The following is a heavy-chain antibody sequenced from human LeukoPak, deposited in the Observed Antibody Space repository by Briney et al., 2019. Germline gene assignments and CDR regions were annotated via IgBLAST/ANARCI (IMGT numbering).Heavy chain of an antibody. CDR2: IKQDGSEK. Sequence: PGGSLRFSCVASGFTFSSYWMSWVRQAPGKGLEWVANIKQDGSEKYYVDSVKGRFTISRDNAYNSLYLQMNSLRAEDTAVYYCASNLGMDVWGKGTTVTVSS. V-gene: IGHV3-7*03. J-gene: IGHJ6*04. CDR3: ASNLGMDV. CDR1: GFTFSSYW.